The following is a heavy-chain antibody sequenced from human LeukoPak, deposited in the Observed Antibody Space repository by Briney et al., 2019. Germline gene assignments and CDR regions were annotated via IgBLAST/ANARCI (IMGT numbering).Heavy chain of an antibody. CDR1: GGSISGSSFS. V-gene: IGHV4-39*01. J-gene: IGHJ3*02. CDR2: VSYSGTT. CDR3: ARHPASFNI. Sequence: PPETLSLTCTVSGGSISGSSFSWGWIRQPPGKGLEWIGSVSYSGTTSYNPSLKSRVSVSVDTSKNHFSLKLSSVTAADTAMYYCARHPASFNIWGQGTMITVSS.